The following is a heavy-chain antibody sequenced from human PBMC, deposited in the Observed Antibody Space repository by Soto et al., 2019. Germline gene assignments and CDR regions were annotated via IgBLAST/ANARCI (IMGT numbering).Heavy chain of an antibody. CDR3: ARDRRDHSTLPGYYDGMDV. D-gene: IGHD4-4*01. CDR1: GYTFASHG. Sequence: QVQLVQSGAEVKKPGASMKVSCKASGYTFASHGISWVRQAPGQGLEWMGWISAYNGNTNYAQRLQGRVTMTADTXXSXAXXELRSLRSDDTAVYYCARDRRDHSTLPGYYDGMDVWGQGTTVTVSS. CDR2: ISAYNGNT. J-gene: IGHJ6*02. V-gene: IGHV1-18*01.